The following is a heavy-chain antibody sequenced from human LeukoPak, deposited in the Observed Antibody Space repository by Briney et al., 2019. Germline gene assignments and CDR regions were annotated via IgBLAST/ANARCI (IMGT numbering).Heavy chain of an antibody. Sequence: SETLSLTCTVSGGSISSYYWSWIRQPAGKGLEWIGRIYTSGSTNYNPSLKSRVTMSVDTSKNQFSLKLSSVTAADTAVYYCARDLPLRGYGSGTNYYYYMDVWGKGTTVTISS. V-gene: IGHV4-4*07. J-gene: IGHJ6*03. CDR2: IYTSGST. CDR3: ARDLPLRGYGSGTNYYYYMDV. D-gene: IGHD3-10*01. CDR1: GGSISSYY.